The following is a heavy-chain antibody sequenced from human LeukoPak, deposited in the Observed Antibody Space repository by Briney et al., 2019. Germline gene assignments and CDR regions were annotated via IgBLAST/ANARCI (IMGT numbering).Heavy chain of an antibody. J-gene: IGHJ4*02. Sequence: PSETLSLTCTVSGGSISGHYWTWIRLPPGKRLELVGHIFSTGATHYSPSLRGRVTLSVDTSKNQFSLTLTSVNVEDTAVYYCARFSTRFGSGCSEASCYVHYWGQGTQVTVSP. D-gene: IGHD2-2*01. CDR1: GGSISGHY. CDR3: ARFSTRFGSGCSEASCYVHY. V-gene: IGHV4-59*11. CDR2: IFSTGAT.